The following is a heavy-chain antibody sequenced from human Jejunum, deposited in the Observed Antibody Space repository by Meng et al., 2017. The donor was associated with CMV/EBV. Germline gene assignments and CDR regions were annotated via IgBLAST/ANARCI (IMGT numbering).Heavy chain of an antibody. V-gene: IGHV1-18*01. CDR1: GYTFSSFC. CDR2: ISAYNGKT. Sequence: VRSGAEGKKPGASVKASCKSFGYTFSSFCISWVRQAPGQGLEWMGWISAYNGKTNYAQKVQGRVTMTTDTSTSTAYMEVRSLTSDDTAVYYCASGFLPSWFDPWGQGTLVTVSS. CDR3: ASGFLPSWFDP. J-gene: IGHJ5*02. D-gene: IGHD3-10*01.